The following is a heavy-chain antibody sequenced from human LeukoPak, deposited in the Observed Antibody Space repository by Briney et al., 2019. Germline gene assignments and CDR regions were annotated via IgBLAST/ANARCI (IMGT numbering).Heavy chain of an antibody. J-gene: IGHJ4*02. V-gene: IGHV3-30*18. Sequence: GGSLRLSCAASGFTFSSYGVHWVRQAPGKGLEWVAVISYDGSDKYYVDSVKGRFTISRDNSRNTLYLQMNSLRADDTAVYYCAKLLSSSSFFDHWGQGTLVTVSS. CDR3: AKLLSSSSFFDH. CDR1: GFTFSSYG. D-gene: IGHD6-6*01. CDR2: ISYDGSDK.